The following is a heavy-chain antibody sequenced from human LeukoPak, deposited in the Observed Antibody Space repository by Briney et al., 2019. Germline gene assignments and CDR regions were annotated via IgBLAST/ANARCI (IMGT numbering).Heavy chain of an antibody. CDR1: GGSISSYY. CDR3: ARSLIQFGRLWYFDL. J-gene: IGHJ2*01. D-gene: IGHD3-10*01. V-gene: IGHV4-59*01. Sequence: SETLSLTCTVSGGSISSYYWSWIRQPPGKGLEWIGYIYYSGSTNYNPSLKSRVTISVDTSKNQFSLKLSSVTAADTAMYYCARSLIQFGRLWYFDLWGRGTLVTVSS. CDR2: IYYSGST.